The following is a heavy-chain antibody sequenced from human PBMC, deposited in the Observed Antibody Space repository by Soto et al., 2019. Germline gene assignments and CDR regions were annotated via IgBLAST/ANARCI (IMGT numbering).Heavy chain of an antibody. J-gene: IGHJ1*01. CDR1: GGPFSSYA. CDR3: ARRPYRASQWYFQH. CDR2: IIPIFGTA. Sequence: ASVKVSCKASGGPFSSYAISWVRQAPGQGLEWMGGIIPIFGTANYAQKFQGRVTITADKSTSTAYMELRSLRSDDTAVYYCARRPYRASQWYFQHWGQGTLVIVSS. V-gene: IGHV1-69*06. D-gene: IGHD3-16*02.